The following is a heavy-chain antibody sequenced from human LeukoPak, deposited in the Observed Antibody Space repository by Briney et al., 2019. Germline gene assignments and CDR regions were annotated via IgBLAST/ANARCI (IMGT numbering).Heavy chain of an antibody. V-gene: IGHV3-49*04. J-gene: IGHJ6*03. Sequence: PGGSLRLSCTASGFTFGDYAMSWVRQAPGKGLEGVGFIRSKAYGGTTEYAASVKGRFTISRDDSKSIAYLQMNSLKTEDTAVYYCTRDRQYSGSYYPYYYYYMDVWGKGTTVTVSS. CDR2: IRSKAYGGTT. D-gene: IGHD1-26*01. CDR3: TRDRQYSGSYYPYYYYYMDV. CDR1: GFTFGDYA.